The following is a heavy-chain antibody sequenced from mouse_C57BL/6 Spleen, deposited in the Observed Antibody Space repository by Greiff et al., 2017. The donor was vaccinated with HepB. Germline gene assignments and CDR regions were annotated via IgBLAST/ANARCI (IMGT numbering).Heavy chain of an antibody. J-gene: IGHJ4*01. V-gene: IGHV5-4*03. CDR3: ARGGGYGNSPYAMDY. D-gene: IGHD2-1*01. CDR1: GFTFSSYA. CDR2: ISDGGSYT. Sequence: DVMLVESGGGLVKPGGSLKLSCAASGFTFSSYAMSWVRQTPEKRLEWVATISDGGSYTYYPDNVKGRFTISRYNAKNNLYLQMSHLKSEDTAMYYCARGGGYGNSPYAMDYWGQGTSVTISS.